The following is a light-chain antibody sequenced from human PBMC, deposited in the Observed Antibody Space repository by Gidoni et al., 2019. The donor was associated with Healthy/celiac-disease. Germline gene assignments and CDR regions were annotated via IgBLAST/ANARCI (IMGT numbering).Light chain of an antibody. CDR2: GNS. CDR3: QSYDSSLSGYV. V-gene: IGLV1-40*01. CDR1: SSNIGAGYD. Sequence: VTISCTGSSSNIGAGYDVHWYQQLPGTAPKLLIYGNSNRPSGVPDRFSGSKSGTSASLAITGLQAEDEADYYCQSYDSSLSGYVFGTGTKVTVL. J-gene: IGLJ1*01.